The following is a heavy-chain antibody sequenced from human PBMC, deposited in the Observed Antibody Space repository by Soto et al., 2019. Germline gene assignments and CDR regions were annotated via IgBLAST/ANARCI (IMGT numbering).Heavy chain of an antibody. CDR3: ARATIAVDGQSDLYYYYYGMDV. J-gene: IGHJ6*02. CDR1: GFTFSSYW. D-gene: IGHD6-19*01. CDR2: INSDGSST. V-gene: IGHV3-74*01. Sequence: PGGSLRLSCAASGFTFSSYWMHWVRQAPGKGLVWVSRINSDGSSTSYADSVKGRFTISRDNAKSTLYLQMNSLRAEDTAVYYCARATIAVDGQSDLYYYYYGMDVWGQGTTVTVSS.